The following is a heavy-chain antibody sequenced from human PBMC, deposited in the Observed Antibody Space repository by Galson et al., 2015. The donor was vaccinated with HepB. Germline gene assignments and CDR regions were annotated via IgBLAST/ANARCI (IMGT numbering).Heavy chain of an antibody. J-gene: IGHJ4*01. CDR3: ARDGPNYYYDSSATPDY. CDR1: GYTFTGYY. Sequence: SVKVSCKASGYTFTGYYMHWVRQAPGQGLEWMGRINPNSGGTNYAQKFQGRVTMTRDTSIRTAYMELSRLRSVDTAVYYCARDGPNYYYDSSATPDYCGHGTLVTASS. D-gene: IGHD3-22*01. V-gene: IGHV1-2*06. CDR2: INPNSGGT.